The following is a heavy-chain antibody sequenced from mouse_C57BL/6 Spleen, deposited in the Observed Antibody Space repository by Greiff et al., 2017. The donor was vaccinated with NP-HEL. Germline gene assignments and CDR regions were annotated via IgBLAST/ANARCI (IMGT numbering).Heavy chain of an antibody. CDR1: GYTFTDYE. V-gene: IGHV1-15*01. CDR2: IDPETGGT. Sequence: VQLQQSGAELVRPGASVTLSCKASGYTFTDYEMHWVKQTPVHGLEWIGAIDPETGGTAYHQKFKGKAILTADKSSSTAYMELRSLTSEDSAVYYCTRGGGSSLSYFDVWGTGTTVTVSS. CDR3: TRGGGSSLSYFDV. J-gene: IGHJ1*03. D-gene: IGHD1-1*01.